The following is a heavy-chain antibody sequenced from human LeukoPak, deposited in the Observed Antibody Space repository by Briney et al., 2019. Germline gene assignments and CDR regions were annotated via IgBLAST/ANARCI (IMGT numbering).Heavy chain of an antibody. D-gene: IGHD1-26*01. CDR2: INNSGNT. CDR1: SGSIASTTW. CDR3: ALGFHDVWEL. Sequence: SGTLSLTCAVSSGSIASTTWWSWVRQPPGKGLEWIGEINNSGNTYYSPSLKSRVTISVDTSDNQFSLTLASVTAADTAVYYCALGFHDVWELWGQGTLVTVSS. J-gene: IGHJ1*01. V-gene: IGHV4-4*02.